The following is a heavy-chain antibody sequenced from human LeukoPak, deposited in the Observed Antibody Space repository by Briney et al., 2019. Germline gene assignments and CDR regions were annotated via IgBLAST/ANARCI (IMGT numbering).Heavy chain of an antibody. Sequence: PGGSLRLSCAASGFTFSTYWMSWVRQAPGKGLEWVANIKQDGSDKYYVDSVKGRFTISRDNAKNTLYLQMNSLRAEDTALYYCATSARTYIGSSLDYWGQGTLVTVSS. J-gene: IGHJ4*02. CDR1: GFTFSTYW. D-gene: IGHD2-15*01. CDR2: IKQDGSDK. CDR3: ATSARTYIGSSLDY. V-gene: IGHV3-7*01.